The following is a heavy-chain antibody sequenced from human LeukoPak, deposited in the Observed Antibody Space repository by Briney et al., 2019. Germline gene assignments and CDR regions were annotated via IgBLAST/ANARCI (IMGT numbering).Heavy chain of an antibody. CDR2: NVVGSGNT. V-gene: IGHV1-58*01. D-gene: IGHD4-23*01. CDR3: AAEGRPTVVTFRKGAVDL. Sequence: SVKVSCKASGFTFTSSAVQWVRQARGQRLEWIGWNVVGSGNTNYAQKFQERVTITRDMSTSTVYMELSSLRSEDTAVYYCAAEGRPTVVTFRKGAVDLWGQGTMVTVSS. J-gene: IGHJ3*01. CDR1: GFTFTSSA.